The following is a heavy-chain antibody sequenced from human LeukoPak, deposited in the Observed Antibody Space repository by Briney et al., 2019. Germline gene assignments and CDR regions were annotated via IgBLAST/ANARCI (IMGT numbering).Heavy chain of an antibody. CDR2: MNPNSGNT. Sequence: ASVKVSCKASGYTFTSYGISWVRQAPGQGLEWMGWMNPNSGNTGYAQKFQGRVTMTRNTSISTAYMELSSLRSEDTAVYYCASRYYDSSGYFGWRAPPLYYYYYGMDVWGQGTTVTVSS. V-gene: IGHV1-8*02. D-gene: IGHD3-22*01. CDR1: GYTFTSYG. J-gene: IGHJ6*02. CDR3: ASRYYDSSGYFGWRAPPLYYYYYGMDV.